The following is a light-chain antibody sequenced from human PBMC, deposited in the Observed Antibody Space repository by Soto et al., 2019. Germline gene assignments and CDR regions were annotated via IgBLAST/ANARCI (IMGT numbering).Light chain of an antibody. CDR1: QSVSSSY. CDR2: DAC. J-gene: IGKJ1*01. Sequence: ELTQSPVTLSLSPGERATLACMASQSVSSSYLAWYQQKPGQAPRLIISDACNRATGIPARFSGRGSETDFTLTISDVQAEDFAVYYCHQRQSWPRTFGQGTKVDIK. V-gene: IGKV3-11*01. CDR3: HQRQSWPRT.